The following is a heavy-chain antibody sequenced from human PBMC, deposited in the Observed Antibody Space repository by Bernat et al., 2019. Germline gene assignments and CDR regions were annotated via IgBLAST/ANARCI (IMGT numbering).Heavy chain of an antibody. CDR1: GFTFSSYS. V-gene: IGHV3-21*01. J-gene: IGHJ6*02. CDR3: AREEEETYYYYGMDV. Sequence: EVQMVESGGGLVKPGGSLRLSCAASGFTFSSYSMNWVRQAPGKGLEWVSSISSSSSYIYYADSVKGRFTISRDNAKNSLYLQMNSLRAEDTAVYYCAREEEETYYYYGMDVWGQGTTVTVSS. CDR2: ISSSSSYI.